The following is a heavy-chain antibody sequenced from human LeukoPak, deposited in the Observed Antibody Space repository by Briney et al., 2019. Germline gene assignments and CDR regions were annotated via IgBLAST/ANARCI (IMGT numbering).Heavy chain of an antibody. J-gene: IGHJ3*02. CDR1: GYTFTSYG. CDR3: ARENRGYSYGRPFDI. D-gene: IGHD5-18*01. CDR2: ISAYNGNT. V-gene: IGHV1-18*01. Sequence: ASVKVSCKASGYTFTSYGISWVRQAPGQGLEWMGWISAYNGNTNYAQKLQGRVTMTTDTSTSTAYMELRSLRSDDTAVYYCARENRGYSYGRPFDIWGQGTMVTVSS.